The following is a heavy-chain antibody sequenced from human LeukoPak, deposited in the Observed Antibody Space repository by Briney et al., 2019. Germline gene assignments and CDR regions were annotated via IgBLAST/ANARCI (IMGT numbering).Heavy chain of an antibody. V-gene: IGHV4-4*02. CDR2: VHLDGST. CDR3: ARHGYCSGGSCYWDY. J-gene: IGHJ4*02. CDR1: GGSVINTNW. D-gene: IGHD2-15*01. Sequence: PSETLSLTCGVSGGSVINTNWWTWVRQPPGKGLEWIGEVHLDGSTSYNPSLKSRVAISVDTSNNEVSLKLSSVTAADTAVYYCARHGYCSGGSCYWDYWGQGTLVTVSS.